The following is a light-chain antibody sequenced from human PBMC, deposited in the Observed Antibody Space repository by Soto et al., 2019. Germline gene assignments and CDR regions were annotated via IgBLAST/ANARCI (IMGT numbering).Light chain of an antibody. CDR1: SSDVGSYNL. CDR3: CSYAGSKTYV. CDR2: DGS. J-gene: IGLJ1*01. V-gene: IGLV2-23*01. Sequence: QSVLTQPASVSGSPGQSITISCTGTSSDVGSYNLVSWYQQHPDKAPKLMIYDGSKRPSGVSNRFSGSKSGNTASLTISGLQAEDEADYYCCSYAGSKTYVFRSGTKVTVL.